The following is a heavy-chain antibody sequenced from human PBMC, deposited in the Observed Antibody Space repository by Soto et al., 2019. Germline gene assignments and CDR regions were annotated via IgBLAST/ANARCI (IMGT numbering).Heavy chain of an antibody. D-gene: IGHD4-17*01. CDR2: IYHSGGT. V-gene: IGHV4-30-2*01. Sequence: SETLSLLCAVPGGPITSGGYSWSWIRQPPGKGQEWIGYIYHSGGTYYNPSLKSRVTPSIDRTKKQFYPKMTSVMTADTAVYFCATTMTTSGWFDPWGQGXLVTVSS. CDR1: GGPITSGGYS. J-gene: IGHJ5*02. CDR3: ATTMTTSGWFDP.